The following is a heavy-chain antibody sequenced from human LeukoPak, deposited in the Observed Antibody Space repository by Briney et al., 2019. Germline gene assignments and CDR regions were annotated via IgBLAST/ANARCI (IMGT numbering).Heavy chain of an antibody. J-gene: IGHJ3*01. CDR2: ISGSGGST. Sequence: GGSLRLSCAASGFTFSSYAMSWVRQAPGKGLEWVSAISGSGGSTYYADSVKGRFTISRGNSKKQLFLQVDSLRVEDTAVYYCAKGKINHDGAFDAWGQGTRVTVSS. V-gene: IGHV3-23*01. D-gene: IGHD5-24*01. CDR3: AKGKINHDGAFDA. CDR1: GFTFSSYA.